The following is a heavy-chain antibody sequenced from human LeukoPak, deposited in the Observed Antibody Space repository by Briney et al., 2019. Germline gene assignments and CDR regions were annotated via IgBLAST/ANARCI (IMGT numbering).Heavy chain of an antibody. D-gene: IGHD3-22*01. J-gene: IGHJ6*02. CDR2: ISSGSSTI. Sequence: GGSLRLSCAASGFSVSSNYMTWVRQAPGKGLEWVSFISSGSSTIYYADSVKGRFTISGDNAKNSLYLQMNSLRAEDTAVYYCARDFSGYWGMDVWGQGTTVTVSS. CDR1: GFSVSSNY. V-gene: IGHV3-48*04. CDR3: ARDFSGYWGMDV.